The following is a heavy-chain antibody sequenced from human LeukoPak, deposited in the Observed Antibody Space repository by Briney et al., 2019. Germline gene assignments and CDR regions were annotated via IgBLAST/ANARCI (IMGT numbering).Heavy chain of an antibody. D-gene: IGHD5-12*01. V-gene: IGHV3-7*01. J-gene: IGHJ2*01. CDR1: GFTFSSYW. CDR3: ARDRGVATSANWYFDL. CDR2: IKQDGSEK. Sequence: GGSLRLSCAASGFTFSSYWMSWVRQAPGKGLEWVANIKQDGSEKYYVDSVKGRFTISRDNAKNSLYLQMNSLRAEDTAVYYCARDRGVATSANWYFDLWGRGTLVTVSS.